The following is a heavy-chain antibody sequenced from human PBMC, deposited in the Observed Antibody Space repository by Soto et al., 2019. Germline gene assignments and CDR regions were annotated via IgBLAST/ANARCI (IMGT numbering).Heavy chain of an antibody. V-gene: IGHV1-69*01. D-gene: IGHD6-19*01. Sequence: QLVQSGAEVKKPGSSVKVSCQAFGGTFSKYGVSWVRQAPGQGIQWMGGITPMLGTSTITQRFHDRVTLTADEFTTVAYMELNSLTSEDTAIYYCATYRPGSSGAYWFDPWGQGTLVTVSP. CDR1: GGTFSKYG. CDR3: ATYRPGSSGAYWFDP. CDR2: ITPMLGTS. J-gene: IGHJ5*02.